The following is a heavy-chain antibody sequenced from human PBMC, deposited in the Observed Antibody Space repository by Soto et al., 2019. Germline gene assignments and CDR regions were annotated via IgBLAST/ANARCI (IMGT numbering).Heavy chain of an antibody. D-gene: IGHD1-26*01. J-gene: IGHJ4*02. CDR3: ARLQARDLGFDY. CDR2: ISSSRSYI. V-gene: IGHV3-21*01. Sequence: EVQLVESGGGLVKPGGSLGLSCAASGFTFSSYSMNWVRQAPGKGLEWVSSISSSRSYIYYADSVKGRFTISRDNANNSMYLQMNSLRAEDTAVYYCARLQARDLGFDYWGQGTLVTVSS. CDR1: GFTFSSYS.